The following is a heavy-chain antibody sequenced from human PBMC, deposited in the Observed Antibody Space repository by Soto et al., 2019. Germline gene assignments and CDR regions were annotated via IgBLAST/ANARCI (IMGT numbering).Heavy chain of an antibody. Sequence: QVQLQESGPGLVKPSETLSLTCTVSGGSISSYYWSWIRQPPGKGLEWIGYIYYSGSTNYNPSLKSRVTISVDTSKNQFSLKLSSVTAADTAVYYCARLAHGKYCSSTSCYHAFDIWGQGTMVTVSS. J-gene: IGHJ3*02. V-gene: IGHV4-59*01. D-gene: IGHD2-2*01. CDR1: GGSISSYY. CDR2: IYYSGST. CDR3: ARLAHGKYCSSTSCYHAFDI.